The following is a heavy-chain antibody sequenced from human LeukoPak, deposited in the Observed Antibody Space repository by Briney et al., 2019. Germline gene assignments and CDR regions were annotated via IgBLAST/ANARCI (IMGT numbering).Heavy chain of an antibody. J-gene: IGHJ4*02. CDR1: GGSFSGYY. CDR3: ARTYCGGDCPLGY. D-gene: IGHD2-21*02. Sequence: SETLSLTCAVYGGSFSGYYWSWIRQPPGKGLEWIGSIYHSGSTYYNPSLKSRVTISVDTSKKQFSLKLNSVTAADTAVYYCARTYCGGDCPLGYWGQGILVTVSS. V-gene: IGHV4-34*01. CDR2: IYHSGST.